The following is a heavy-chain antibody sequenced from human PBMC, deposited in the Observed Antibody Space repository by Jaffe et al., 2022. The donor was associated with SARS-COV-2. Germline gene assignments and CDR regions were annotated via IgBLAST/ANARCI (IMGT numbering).Heavy chain of an antibody. Sequence: EVQLVESGGGLVKPGGSLRLSCAASGFTFRNYGMHWVRQAPGKGLEWVSSISGSSSYIYNADSVRGRFTISRDNAKNSLFLQMNSLRAEDTAVYYCARFQYDILTGFDYYYMDVWGTGTTVTVS. J-gene: IGHJ6*03. D-gene: IGHD3-9*01. CDR1: GFTFRNYG. V-gene: IGHV3-21*01. CDR2: ISGSSSYI. CDR3: ARFQYDILTGFDYYYMDV.